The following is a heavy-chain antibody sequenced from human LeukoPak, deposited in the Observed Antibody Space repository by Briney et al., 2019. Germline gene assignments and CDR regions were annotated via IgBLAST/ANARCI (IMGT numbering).Heavy chain of an antibody. Sequence: GGSLRLSCAASGFTFRNYGMHWVRLAPGKGLEWVAFIRYDGSIKYYVDSVKGRFTVSRDNSKNALYLQMNSLRAEDTAIYYCAKDVNVGGDYFDYWGQGTLVTVSS. J-gene: IGHJ4*02. D-gene: IGHD3-10*01. CDR2: IRYDGSIK. CDR3: AKDVNVGGDYFDY. CDR1: GFTFRNYG. V-gene: IGHV3-30*02.